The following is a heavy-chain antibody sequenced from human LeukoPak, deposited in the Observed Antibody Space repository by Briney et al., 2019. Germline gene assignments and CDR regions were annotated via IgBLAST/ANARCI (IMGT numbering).Heavy chain of an antibody. J-gene: IGHJ6*02. D-gene: IGHD3-10*01. CDR1: GFTFSSYA. CDR3: ARDSFGYYYYYYGMDV. V-gene: IGHV3-30-3*01. Sequence: GGSLRLSCAASGFTFSSYAMHWVRQAPGKGLEWVAVISYDGSNKYYADSVKGRFTISRDNSKNTLYLQMNSLRAEDTAVYYCARDSFGYYYYYYGMDVWGQGTTVTVSS. CDR2: ISYDGSNK.